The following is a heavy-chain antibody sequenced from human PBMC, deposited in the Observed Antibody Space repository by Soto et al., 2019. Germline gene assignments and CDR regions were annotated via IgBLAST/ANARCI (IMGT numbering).Heavy chain of an antibody. Sequence: GGSLRLSCAASGFTFSANWMSWLRQAPGKGPEWVAHINQAGSQTLCVDSVKGRFTISRDNAKNSVYLQMNSLRADDTAVYYCVSWDDIVVSSDWGQGILVTVSS. J-gene: IGHJ4*02. CDR2: INQAGSQT. CDR1: GFTFSANW. CDR3: VSWDDIVVSSD. V-gene: IGHV3-7*01. D-gene: IGHD5-12*01.